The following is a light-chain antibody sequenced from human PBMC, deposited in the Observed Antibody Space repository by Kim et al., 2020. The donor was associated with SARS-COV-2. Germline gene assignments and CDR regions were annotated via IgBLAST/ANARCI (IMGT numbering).Light chain of an antibody. J-gene: IGKJ1*01. CDR2: EAS. Sequence: GDRVTSTGRASRTISNCLAWYQQKPGKALNLLFYEASSLQSGAPSRFSGSGPGTEFTLTISSLQPDDFATYYCQQNNSYWTFGQGTKVYIK. V-gene: IGKV1-5*03. CDR3: QQNNSYWT. CDR1: RTISNC.